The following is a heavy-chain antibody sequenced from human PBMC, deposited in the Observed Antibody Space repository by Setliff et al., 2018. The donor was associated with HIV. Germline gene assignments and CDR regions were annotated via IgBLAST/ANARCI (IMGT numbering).Heavy chain of an antibody. D-gene: IGHD5-12*01. CDR3: ARGKTWLRFLDY. J-gene: IGHJ4*02. V-gene: IGHV1-2*02. CDR1: GYTFTEYY. CDR2: ICPNTGGT. Sequence: RASVKVSCKASGYTFTEYYIHWVRQAPGQGLEWMGWICPNTGGTNYAQNVQGRVTVTMDTSTSTAYMELRSLKSDDTAVYYCARGKTWLRFLDYWGQGTLVTVSS.